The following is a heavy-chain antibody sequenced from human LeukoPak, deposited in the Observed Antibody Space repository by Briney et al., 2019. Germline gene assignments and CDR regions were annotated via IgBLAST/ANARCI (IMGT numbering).Heavy chain of an antibody. CDR1: GFTFSSYE. CDR3: ARKRIRGHDY. J-gene: IGHJ4*02. V-gene: IGHV3-48*03. CDR2: ISSSAETI. Sequence: PGGSLRLSCAASGFTFSSYEMNWVRQAPGKGLEWVSYISSSAETIYYADSVKGRFTISRANAKNSLYLQMNSLRAEDTAVYYCARKRIRGHDYWGQGTLVTVPS. D-gene: IGHD3-10*01.